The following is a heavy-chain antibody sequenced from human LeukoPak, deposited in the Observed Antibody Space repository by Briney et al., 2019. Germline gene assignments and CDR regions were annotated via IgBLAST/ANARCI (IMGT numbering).Heavy chain of an antibody. V-gene: IGHV4-59*12. CDR1: GGSISSYY. D-gene: IGHD3-10*01. CDR2: IYYSGST. Sequence: SETLSLTCTVSGGSISSYYWSWIRQPPGKGLEWIGYIYYSGSTNYNPSLKSRVTISVDTSKNQFSLRLTSVSATDTAVYYCVREEVVSGLNNWFDPWGQGTLVTVSS. J-gene: IGHJ5*02. CDR3: VREEVVSGLNNWFDP.